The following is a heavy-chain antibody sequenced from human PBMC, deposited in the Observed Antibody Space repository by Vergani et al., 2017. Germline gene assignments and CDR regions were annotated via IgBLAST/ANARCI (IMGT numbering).Heavy chain of an antibody. CDR3: ARDRNTAMVLYYYYGMDV. CDR2: TYYRSKWYN. CDR1: GDSVSSNSAA. Sequence: QVQLQQSGPGLVKPSQTLSLTCAISGDSVSSNSAAWNWIRPSPSRGLEWLGRTYYRSKWYNDYAVSVKSRITINPDTAKNQFSLQLNSVTPEDTAVYYCARDRNTAMVLYYYYGMDVWGQGTTVTVSS. D-gene: IGHD5-18*01. V-gene: IGHV6-1*01. J-gene: IGHJ6*02.